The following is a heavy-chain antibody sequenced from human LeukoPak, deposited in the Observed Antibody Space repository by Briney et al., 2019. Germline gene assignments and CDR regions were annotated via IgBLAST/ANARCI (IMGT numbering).Heavy chain of an antibody. CDR3: ARDRENCSGGSCYSYAFDI. CDR1: GFTFSSYE. J-gene: IGHJ3*02. CDR2: ISSSGSTI. V-gene: IGHV3-48*03. D-gene: IGHD2-15*01. Sequence: GGSLRLSCAASGFTFSSYEMNWVRQAPGKGLEWVSYISSSGSTIYYADFVKGRFTISRDNAKNSLYLQMNSLRAEDTAVYYCARDRENCSGGSCYSYAFDIWGQGTMVTVSS.